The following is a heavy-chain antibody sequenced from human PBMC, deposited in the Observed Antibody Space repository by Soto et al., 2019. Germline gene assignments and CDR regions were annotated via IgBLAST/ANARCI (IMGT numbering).Heavy chain of an antibody. CDR2: IRSTRSST. CDR3: VRGDNSGWDFDH. Sequence: GGSLRLSCAASGFTFSNYAMNWVRQAPGKGLEWVSYIRSTRSSTYYGDSVRGRFIVSRDNSKDSLYLQMDSLRDEDTAVYYCVRGDNSGWDFDHWGQGTLVTVSS. J-gene: IGHJ1*01. D-gene: IGHD6-25*01. CDR1: GFTFSNYA. V-gene: IGHV3-48*02.